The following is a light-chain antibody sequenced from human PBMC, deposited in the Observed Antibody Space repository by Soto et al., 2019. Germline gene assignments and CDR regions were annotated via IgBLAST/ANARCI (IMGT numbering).Light chain of an antibody. J-gene: IGLJ3*02. CDR1: SGDVGAYNY. CDR2: DVS. V-gene: IGLV2-11*01. CDR3: CSYAGSYSFM. Sequence: QSALTQPRSVSGSPGQSVTISYTGTSGDVGAYNYVSWYQQHPGKAPKLIIYDVSKRPSGVPDRFSGSKSANTASLTISGLQAEDEADYYCCSYAGSYSFMFGGGTKLTVL.